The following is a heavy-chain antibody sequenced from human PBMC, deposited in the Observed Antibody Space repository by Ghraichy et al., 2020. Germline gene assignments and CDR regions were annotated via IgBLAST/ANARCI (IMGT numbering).Heavy chain of an antibody. D-gene: IGHD3-16*02. CDR3: ARGALGELSLYFWSREDFDC. CDR1: GFTFSSYG. V-gene: IGHV3-30*03. Sequence: GGSLRLSCAASGFTFSSYGMHWVRQAPGKGLEWVAVISYDGSNIYYADSVKGRFTISRDNSKNTLYLQMNSLRAEDTAVYYCARGALGELSLYFWSREDFDCWGQGTLVTVSS. CDR2: ISYDGSNI. J-gene: IGHJ4*02.